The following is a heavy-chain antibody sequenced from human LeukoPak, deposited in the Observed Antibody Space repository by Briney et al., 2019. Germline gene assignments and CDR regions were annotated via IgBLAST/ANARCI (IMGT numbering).Heavy chain of an antibody. V-gene: IGHV4-34*01. CDR3: ARHMMTGYYKVIQFDY. J-gene: IGHJ4*02. CDR1: GGSFSGYY. CDR2: INHSGST. D-gene: IGHD3-9*01. Sequence: SETLSLTCAVYGGSFSGYYWSWIRQPPGKGLEWIGEINHSGSTNYNPSLKSRVTISVDTSKNQFSLKLSSVTAADTAVFYCARHMMTGYYKVIQFDYWGQGTLVTVSS.